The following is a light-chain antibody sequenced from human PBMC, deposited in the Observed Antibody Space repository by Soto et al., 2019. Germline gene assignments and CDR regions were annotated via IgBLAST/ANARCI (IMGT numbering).Light chain of an antibody. J-gene: IGKJ1*01. Sequence: EIVLTQSPGSLSLSPGQRATLSCRASQSVDTTFFAWYQKKPGQAPRLLIYGASKRATCIPDRLSGSGSGRDFTFIISRLEPEDVAVYYCQQYMSSVTFGQGTHVEIK. CDR1: QSVDTTF. CDR3: QQYMSSVT. CDR2: GAS. V-gene: IGKV3-20*01.